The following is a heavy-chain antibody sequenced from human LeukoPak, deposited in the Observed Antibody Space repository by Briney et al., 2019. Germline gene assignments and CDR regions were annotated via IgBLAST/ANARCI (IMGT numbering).Heavy chain of an antibody. D-gene: IGHD2-2*02. CDR1: GGSISSSSYY. CDR3: ARGAAAISQNCFDY. J-gene: IGHJ4*02. V-gene: IGHV4-39*07. Sequence: PSETLSLTCTVSGGSISSSSYYWGWIRQPPGKGLEWIGSIYYSGSTYYNPSLKSRVTISVDRSKNQFSLKLSSVTAADTAVYYCARGAAAISQNCFDYWGQGTLVTVSS. CDR2: IYYSGST.